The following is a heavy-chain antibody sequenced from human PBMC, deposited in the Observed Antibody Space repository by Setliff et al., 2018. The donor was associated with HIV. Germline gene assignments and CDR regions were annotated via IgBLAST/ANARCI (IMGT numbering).Heavy chain of an antibody. CDR2: IYHSGIT. Sequence: PSETLSLTCTVSGYSISSGYYWGWIPQPPGKGLEWIGSIYHSGITYNNSSLKSLVTISVDTPKNQFSLNLTSVTAADTAVYYCARLGYSGSLVGAFDIWGQGTMVTVSS. CDR3: ARLGYSGSLVGAFDI. D-gene: IGHD1-26*01. CDR1: GYSISSGYY. J-gene: IGHJ3*02. V-gene: IGHV4-38-2*02.